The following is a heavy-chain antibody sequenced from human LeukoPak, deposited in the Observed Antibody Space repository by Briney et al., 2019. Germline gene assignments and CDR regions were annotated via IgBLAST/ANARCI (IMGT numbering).Heavy chain of an antibody. V-gene: IGHV3-23*01. J-gene: IGHJ4*02. CDR3: ARTPSRDGYSHIDF. CDR2: LSDSGAST. Sequence: GGSLRLSCAASGFTFTNHAIAWVRLAPGKGLEWVSTLSDSGASTYYADSVKGRCTISRDNSRNTMYLQMDSLRDDDTGVYFCARTPSRDGYSHIDFWGQGALVTVSS. D-gene: IGHD5-24*01. CDR1: GFTFTNHA.